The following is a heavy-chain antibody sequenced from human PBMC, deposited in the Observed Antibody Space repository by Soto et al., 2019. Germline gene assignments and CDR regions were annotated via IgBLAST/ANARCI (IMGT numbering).Heavy chain of an antibody. CDR2: IYHSGST. D-gene: IGHD4-17*01. J-gene: IGHJ3*02. CDR1: GGSISSSNW. V-gene: IGHV4-4*02. CDR3: ARDGDGDYDDAFDI. Sequence: QVQLQESGPGLVKPSGTLSLTCAVSGGSISSSNWWRWVRQPTGKGLEWIGEIYHSGSTNYNPSLKSRVTISVDKSKKQFSLKLSSVTAADTAVYYCARDGDGDYDDAFDIWGQGTMVTVSS.